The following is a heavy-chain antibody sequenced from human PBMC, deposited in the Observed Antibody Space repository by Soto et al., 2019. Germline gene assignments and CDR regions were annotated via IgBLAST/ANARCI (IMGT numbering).Heavy chain of an antibody. CDR1: GGSFSGYY. J-gene: IGHJ5*02. Sequence: SETLSLTCAVYGGSFSGYYWSWIRQPPGKGLEWIGEINHSGSTNYNPSLKSRVTISVDTSKNQFSLKLSSVTAADTAVYYCAITTPWGCSGGRCYLGWFDPWGQGPLVTVSS. CDR2: INHSGST. V-gene: IGHV4-34*01. D-gene: IGHD2-15*01. CDR3: AITTPWGCSGGRCYLGWFDP.